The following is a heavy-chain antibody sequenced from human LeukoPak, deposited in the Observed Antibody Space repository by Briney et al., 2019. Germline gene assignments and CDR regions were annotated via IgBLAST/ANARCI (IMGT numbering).Heavy chain of an antibody. J-gene: IGHJ4*02. V-gene: IGHV1-2*02. Sequence: GASVKVSCKASGYTFTGYYMHWVRQAPGQGLEWMGWINPNSGGTNYAQKFQGRVTMTRDTSISPAYMELSRLRSDDTAVYYCARGPGRRQYYDILTGYPTYWGQGTLVTVSS. CDR1: GYTFTGYY. CDR2: INPNSGGT. D-gene: IGHD3-9*01. CDR3: ARGPGRRQYYDILTGYPTY.